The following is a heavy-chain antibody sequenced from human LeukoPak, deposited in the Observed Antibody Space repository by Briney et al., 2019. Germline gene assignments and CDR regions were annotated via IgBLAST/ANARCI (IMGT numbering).Heavy chain of an antibody. Sequence: SETLSLTCAVYGGSFSGYYWSWIRQPPGKGLEWIGYIYYSGSTNYNPSLKSRVTISVDTSKNQFSLKLSSVTAADTAVYYCAREYVISRYYDFWSGYSPYNWFDPWGQGTLVTVSS. J-gene: IGHJ5*02. CDR1: GGSFSGYY. V-gene: IGHV4-59*01. CDR2: IYYSGST. CDR3: AREYVISRYYDFWSGYSPYNWFDP. D-gene: IGHD3-3*01.